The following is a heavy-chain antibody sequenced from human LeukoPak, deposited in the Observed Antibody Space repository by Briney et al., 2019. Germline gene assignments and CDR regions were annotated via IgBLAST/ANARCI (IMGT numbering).Heavy chain of an antibody. D-gene: IGHD6-6*01. J-gene: IGHJ4*02. Sequence: SETLSLTCGVNGASFSGFYWSWIRQPPGKGLEWIGEITHRGSTNYNPSLKSRITVSIDTSKNQFSLNVTSVTAADTAVYYCASAARDRNYWGQGTLVSVSS. CDR3: ASAARDRNY. CDR1: GASFSGFY. CDR2: ITHRGST. V-gene: IGHV4-34*01.